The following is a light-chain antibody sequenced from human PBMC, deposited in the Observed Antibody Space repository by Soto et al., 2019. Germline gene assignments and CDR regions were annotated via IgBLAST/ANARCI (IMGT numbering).Light chain of an antibody. CDR2: EVS. CDR3: SSYTSSTYVV. J-gene: IGLJ2*01. CDR1: TSDVGLYNY. V-gene: IGLV2-14*01. Sequence: QSALTQPASVSGSPGQSITISCTGTTSDVGLYNYVSWYQQHPGKAPKLMISEVSNRPSGVSNRFSGSKSGNTASLTISGLQAEDEADYYCSSYTSSTYVVFGGGTKVTVL.